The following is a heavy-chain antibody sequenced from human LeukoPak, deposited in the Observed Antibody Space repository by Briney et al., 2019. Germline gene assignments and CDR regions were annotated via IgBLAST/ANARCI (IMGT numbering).Heavy chain of an antibody. CDR3: ARQEANEYSSAASFDP. Sequence: SETLSLTCTVSGSSISSHYWSWIRQPPGKGLEWIGYIYTSGSTNYNPSLKSRVTISVDTSKNQFSLKLSSVTAADTAVHYCARQEANEYSSAASFDPWGQGTLVTVSS. J-gene: IGHJ5*02. CDR2: IYTSGST. V-gene: IGHV4-4*09. D-gene: IGHD6-6*01. CDR1: GSSISSHY.